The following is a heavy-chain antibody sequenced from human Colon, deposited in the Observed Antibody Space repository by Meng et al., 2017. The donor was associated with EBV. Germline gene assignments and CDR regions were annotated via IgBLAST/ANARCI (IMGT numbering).Heavy chain of an antibody. CDR3: ARNYYFDY. Sequence: QVRLPVSVPGPVKPSQTLSLTCTVSGGSINSGDYYWSWIRQPPGKGLEWIGYIYYTGSTYYNPSLKSRVTISMDTSKNQFSLRLSSVTAADTAVYYCARNYYFDYWGQGTLVTVSS. CDR2: IYYTGST. CDR1: GGSINSGDYY. J-gene: IGHJ4*02. V-gene: IGHV4-30-4*01.